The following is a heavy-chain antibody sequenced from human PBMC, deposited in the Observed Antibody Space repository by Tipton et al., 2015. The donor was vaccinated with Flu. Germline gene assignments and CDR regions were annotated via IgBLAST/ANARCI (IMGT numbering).Heavy chain of an antibody. CDR3: AAMKRSYGEFDP. J-gene: IGHJ5*02. D-gene: IGHD4-17*01. Sequence: SLRLSCAVSGFTFSNYDMSWVRQAPGKGLEWVSAISGSGGSTYYADSVKGRFTISRDNSKNTLYLQMNSLRAEDTAVYYCAAMKRSYGEFDPGGQGTLVTVSS. CDR1: GFTFSNYD. CDR2: ISGSGGST. V-gene: IGHV3-23*01.